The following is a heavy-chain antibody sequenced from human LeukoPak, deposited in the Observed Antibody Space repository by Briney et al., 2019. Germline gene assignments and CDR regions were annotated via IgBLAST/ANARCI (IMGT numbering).Heavy chain of an antibody. J-gene: IGHJ3*02. V-gene: IGHV3-21*01. D-gene: IGHD3-16*02. CDR1: GFTFSSYS. Sequence: GGSLRLSCAASGFTFSSYSMNWVRQAPGKRLEWVSSISSSSSYIYYADSVKGRFTITRDNSKNTLYLQMNSLRAEDTAAYYCARVNRGDAFDIWGQGTLVTVSS. CDR3: ARVNRGDAFDI. CDR2: ISSSSSYI.